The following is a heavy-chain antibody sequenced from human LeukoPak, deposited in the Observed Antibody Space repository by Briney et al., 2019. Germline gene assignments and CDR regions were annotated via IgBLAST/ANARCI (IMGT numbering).Heavy chain of an antibody. CDR1: GFTFSSYS. CDR3: ARAVGHAGTLDY. CDR2: ISSLSGTI. V-gene: IGHV3-48*01. D-gene: IGHD3-10*01. J-gene: IGHJ4*02. Sequence: GGSLRLSCAASGFTFSSYSMNWVRQAPGEGLEWVSYISSLSGTIYYADSVKGRFTISRDNAKNSVYLQMDSLRAEDTAVYYCARAVGHAGTLDYWGQGTLVTVSS.